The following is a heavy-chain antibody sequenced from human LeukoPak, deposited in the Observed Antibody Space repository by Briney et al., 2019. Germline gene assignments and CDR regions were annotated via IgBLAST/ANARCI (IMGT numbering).Heavy chain of an antibody. CDR1: GVSFSDYY. V-gene: IGHV4-34*01. CDR3: WGYPTRGDWFDP. J-gene: IGHJ5*02. D-gene: IGHD3-16*01. CDR2: INHSGST. Sequence: SETLSLTCAVYGVSFSDYYWSWIRQPPGRGLEWIGEINHSGSTNYKSSLKSRVTISLDTSKNQFSLRLSSVTAADTAVYYCWGYPTRGDWFDPWGQGTLVTVSS.